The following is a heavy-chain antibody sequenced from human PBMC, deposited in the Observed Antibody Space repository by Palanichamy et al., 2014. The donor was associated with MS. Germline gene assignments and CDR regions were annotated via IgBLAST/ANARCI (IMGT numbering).Heavy chain of an antibody. V-gene: IGHV4-39*01. D-gene: IGHD2-15*01. CDR3: ARNFSGQSTPQVGPVAAKYNWFDP. J-gene: IGHJ5*02. Sequence: QLQLQESGPRLVKPSETLSLTCTVSGDSISSDNFYWSWLRQPPGKGLEWIASIYYSGSTVYNPSLKSRVTISVDTSKNEFSLKVRSVTAADTAMYFCARNFSGQSTPQVGPVAAKYNWFDPWGQGILVTVSS. CDR2: IYYSGST. CDR1: GDSISSDNFY.